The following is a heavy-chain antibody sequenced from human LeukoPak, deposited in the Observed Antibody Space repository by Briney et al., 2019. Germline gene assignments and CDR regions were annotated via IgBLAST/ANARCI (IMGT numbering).Heavy chain of an antibody. J-gene: IGHJ1*01. CDR2: ISSSSSYI. D-gene: IGHD6-13*01. CDR3: AKSGSSWYAEYFQH. CDR1: GFTFSSYS. V-gene: IGHV3-21*04. Sequence: GGSLRLSCAASGFTFSSYSMNWVRQAPGKGLEWVSSISSSSSYIYYADSVKGRFTISRDNAKNSLYLQMNSLRAEDTALYYCAKSGSSWYAEYFQHWGQGTLVTVSS.